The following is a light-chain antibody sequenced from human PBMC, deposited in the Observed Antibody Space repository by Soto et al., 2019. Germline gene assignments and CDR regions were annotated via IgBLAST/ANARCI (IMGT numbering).Light chain of an antibody. CDR2: DND. CDR3: GTWDSSLSAVV. CDR1: NSNIGNNY. Sequence: QSVLTQPPSVSAAPGRKVTISCSGTNSNIGNNYVSWYQHLPGTASKLLIYDNDNRPSGIPDRFSGSKSGTSATLGITGLQTGDEADYYCGTWDSSLSAVVFGGGTKLTVL. J-gene: IGLJ2*01. V-gene: IGLV1-51*01.